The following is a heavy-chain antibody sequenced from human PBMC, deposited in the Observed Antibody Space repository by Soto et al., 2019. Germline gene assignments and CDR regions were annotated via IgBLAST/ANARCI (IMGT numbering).Heavy chain of an antibody. V-gene: IGHV3-23*01. J-gene: IGHJ4*02. CDR1: GFTFSSYA. CDR3: AKDSGPPSDSSGLSSYD. CDR2: ISGSGGST. D-gene: IGHD3-22*01. Sequence: GGSLRLSCAASGFTFSSYAMSWVRQAPGKGLEWVSAISGSGGSTYYADSVKGRFTISRDNSKNTLCLQMNSLRAEDTAVYYCAKDSGPPSDSSGLSSYDWGQGTLVTVSS.